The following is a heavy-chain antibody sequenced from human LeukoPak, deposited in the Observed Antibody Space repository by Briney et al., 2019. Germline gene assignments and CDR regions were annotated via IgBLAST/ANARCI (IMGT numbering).Heavy chain of an antibody. V-gene: IGHV4-38-2*02. D-gene: IGHD5/OR15-5a*01. Sequence: TSETLSLTCTVSGYSISSGYSWGWIRQPPGKGLEWIGSIYHSGNTYYNPSLKRRVTISVDTSKNQFSLNLSSVTAADTALYYCARDPGYNVYDHDVNAFDIWGQGTMVTVSS. CDR1: GYSISSGYS. J-gene: IGHJ3*02. CDR2: IYHSGNT. CDR3: ARDPGYNVYDHDVNAFDI.